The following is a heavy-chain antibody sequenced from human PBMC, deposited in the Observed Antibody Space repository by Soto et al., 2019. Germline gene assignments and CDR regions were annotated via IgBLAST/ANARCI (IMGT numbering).Heavy chain of an antibody. J-gene: IGHJ6*03. D-gene: IGHD2-2*01. CDR3: AKDRYCNSTSCPPHYMDV. CDR1: GFTFSSYA. Sequence: PGGSLGLSCAASGFTFSSYAMSWVRQAPGKGLEWVSAISGSGGSTYYADSVKGRFTISRDNSKNTLYLQMNSLRAEDTAVYYCAKDRYCNSTSCPPHYMDVWGKGTTVSVSS. CDR2: ISGSGGST. V-gene: IGHV3-23*01.